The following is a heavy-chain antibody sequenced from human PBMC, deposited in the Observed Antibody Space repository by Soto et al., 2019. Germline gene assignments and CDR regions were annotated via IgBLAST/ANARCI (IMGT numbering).Heavy chain of an antibody. CDR2: ISGYNGNT. J-gene: IGHJ3*02. Sequence: QVQLVQSGAEVKKPGASVKVSCKTSGYTLTSYGITWVRQAPGRGLEWMGWISGYNGNTNYAQKLQGRVTMTTDTSTSTAYMELRSLTSDDTAIYYCARNGLAVTTTCDIWGQGTMVTVSS. CDR3: ARNGLAVTTTCDI. D-gene: IGHD4-17*01. CDR1: GYTLTSYG. V-gene: IGHV1-18*01.